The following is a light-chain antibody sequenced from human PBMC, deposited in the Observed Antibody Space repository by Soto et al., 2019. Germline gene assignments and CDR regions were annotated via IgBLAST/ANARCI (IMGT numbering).Light chain of an antibody. CDR3: QKYGSSNGT. V-gene: IGKV1-5*03. CDR2: KAS. CDR1: QTISSW. Sequence: DIQMTYSPSTLFGAVGYRVTITCRSSQTISSWLAWYQQKPGKAPKLLIYKASTLKSGVPSRFSGSGSGTDFTLTISRLAHEEFAVYYCQKYGSSNGTFGQGTKVDIK. J-gene: IGKJ1*01.